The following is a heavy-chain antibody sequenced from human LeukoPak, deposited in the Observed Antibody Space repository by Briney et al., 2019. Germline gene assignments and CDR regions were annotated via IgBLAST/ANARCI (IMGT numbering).Heavy chain of an antibody. J-gene: IGHJ4*02. CDR1: GFTFSTYG. V-gene: IGHV3-48*01. CDR2: ISTNSEAI. CDR3: ARDWSWSFDY. Sequence: GGSLRPSCTASGFTFSTYGMHWVRQAPEKGLEWVSFISTNSEAIYYADSVKGRFTISRDNAKNSLYLQMNSLRAEDTAVYYCARDWSWSFDYWGQGALVTVSS. D-gene: IGHD1-26*01.